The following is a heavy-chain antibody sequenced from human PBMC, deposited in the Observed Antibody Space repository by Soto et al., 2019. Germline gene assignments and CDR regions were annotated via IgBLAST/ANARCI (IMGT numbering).Heavy chain of an antibody. CDR3: ARCTVDTIVTSGWCHYLDP. J-gene: IGHJ5*02. Sequence: EVQLLDSGGGLVQPGGSLRLSCAASGFTFSCSAMSWVRQAPGKGLEWVSAVSGSGGTTYYADSVRGRFTISRDNSKNTLYLQMNSLRAEDTAIYFCARCTVDTIVTSGWCHYLDPWGQGTLVTVSS. CDR1: GFTFSCSA. D-gene: IGHD6-19*01. V-gene: IGHV3-23*01. CDR2: VSGSGGTT.